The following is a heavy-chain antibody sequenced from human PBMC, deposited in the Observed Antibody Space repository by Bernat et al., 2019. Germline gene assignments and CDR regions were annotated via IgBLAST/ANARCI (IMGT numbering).Heavy chain of an antibody. CDR1: GFTFSSYG. V-gene: IGHV3-30*18. CDR3: AKQRQANWGGDCYSGFDY. Sequence: QVQLVESGGGVVQPGRSLRLSCAASGFTFSSYGMHWVRQAPGKGLEWVAVISYDGSDQYYADSVEGRFAISRDNSKNTLHLQMNSLRVDDTAVYYCAKQRQANWGGDCYSGFDYWGQGTLVTVSS. J-gene: IGHJ4*02. D-gene: IGHD2-21*02. CDR2: ISYDGSDQ.